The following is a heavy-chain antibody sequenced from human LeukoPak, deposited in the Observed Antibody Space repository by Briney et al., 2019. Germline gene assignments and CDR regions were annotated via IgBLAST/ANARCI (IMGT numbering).Heavy chain of an antibody. J-gene: IGHJ4*02. D-gene: IGHD2-2*01. CDR1: GGSISSGGYS. CDR3: ARGEVVPAATSSSNFDY. CDR2: IYHSGST. V-gene: IGHV4-30-2*01. Sequence: SQTLSLTCAVSGGSISSGGYSWGWIRQPPGKGLEWIGYIYHSGSTYYNPSLKSRVTISVDTSKNQFSLKLSSVTAADTAVYYCARGEVVPAATSSSNFDYYGQGTLVTVSS.